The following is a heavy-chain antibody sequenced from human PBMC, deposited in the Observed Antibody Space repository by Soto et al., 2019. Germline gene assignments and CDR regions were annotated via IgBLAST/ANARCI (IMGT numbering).Heavy chain of an antibody. J-gene: IGHJ4*02. CDR3: AKFFVGTGGSSGWPWSFHY. Sequence: EVQLLESGGDLVQPGGSLRLSCAASGFTFSSYAMSWVRQAPGKGLEWVSAISGSGGTTYYADSVKGRFTISRDSSKNTLYLQMYSLRAEYTATYYCAKFFVGTGGSSGWPWSFHYWGQGTLVTVSS. D-gene: IGHD6-25*01. CDR1: GFTFSSYA. CDR2: ISGSGGTT. V-gene: IGHV3-23*01.